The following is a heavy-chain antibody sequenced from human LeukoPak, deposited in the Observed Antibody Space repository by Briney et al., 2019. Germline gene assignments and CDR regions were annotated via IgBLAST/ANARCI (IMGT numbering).Heavy chain of an antibody. CDR3: ARSPPEWLVPNDY. CDR2: MNPNSGNT. J-gene: IGHJ4*02. V-gene: IGHV1-8*03. CDR1: GYTFTSYD. D-gene: IGHD6-19*01. Sequence: ASVKVSCKASGYTFTSYDINWVRQATGQGLEWMGWMNPNSGNTGYAEKVQGRVTITRNTSISTAYMELSSLRSDDTAVYYCARSPPEWLVPNDYWGQGTLVTVSS.